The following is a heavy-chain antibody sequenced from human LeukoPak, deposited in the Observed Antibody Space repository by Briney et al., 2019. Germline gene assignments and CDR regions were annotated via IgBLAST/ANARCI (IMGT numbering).Heavy chain of an antibody. J-gene: IGHJ4*02. CDR2: IRSSSSYI. V-gene: IGHV3-21*01. D-gene: IGHD3-22*01. CDR3: ARDSGSNYYDSSGSRYYFDY. Sequence: GGSLRLSCAASGCTFSSYSMNWVRQAPGKGLEWVSSIRSSSSYIYYADSVKGRFTVSRDNAKNSLYLQMNSLRAEDTAVYYCARDSGSNYYDSSGSRYYFDYWGQGTLVTVSS. CDR1: GCTFSSYS.